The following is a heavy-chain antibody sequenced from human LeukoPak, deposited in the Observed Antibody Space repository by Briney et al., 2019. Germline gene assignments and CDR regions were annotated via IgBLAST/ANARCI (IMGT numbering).Heavy chain of an antibody. J-gene: IGHJ4*02. V-gene: IGHV4-59*01. CDR3: ARGHYGSGGYYDY. CDR1: GGSITNYF. Sequence: PSETLSLTCTVSGGSITNYFWSWIRQPPGKGLEWIGYIFYSGSTKYNPSLESRVNMSVDTSKNQFSLKLTSVTAADTAMYYCARGHYGSGGYYDYWGQGTLVTVSS. D-gene: IGHD3-10*01. CDR2: IFYSGST.